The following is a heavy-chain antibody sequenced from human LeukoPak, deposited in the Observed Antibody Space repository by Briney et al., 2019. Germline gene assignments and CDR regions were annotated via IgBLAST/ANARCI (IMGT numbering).Heavy chain of an antibody. J-gene: IGHJ5*02. CDR2: ISSSSSYI. CDR3: ARMVRGAP. CDR1: GFTFSSYG. D-gene: IGHD3-10*01. Sequence: GGSLRLSCAASGFTFSSYGTSWVRQAPGKGLEWVSSISSSSSYIYYADSVKGRFTISRDNAKNSLYLQMNSLRAEDTAVYYCARMVRGAPWGQGTLVTVSS. V-gene: IGHV3-21*01.